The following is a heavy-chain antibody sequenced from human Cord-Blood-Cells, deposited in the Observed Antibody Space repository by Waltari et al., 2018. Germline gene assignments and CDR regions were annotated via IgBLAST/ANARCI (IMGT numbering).Heavy chain of an antibody. Sequence: EVQLLESGGGLVQPGGSLRLSCAASGLTFSSYAMSWVRQAPGKGLEWVSAISGSGGSTYYADSVKGRFTISRDNSKNTLYLQMNSLRAEDTAVYYCAKGRMNSYSSSWYWFDPWGQGTLVTVSS. V-gene: IGHV3-23*01. J-gene: IGHJ5*02. D-gene: IGHD6-13*01. CDR1: GLTFSSYA. CDR3: AKGRMNSYSSSWYWFDP. CDR2: ISGSGGST.